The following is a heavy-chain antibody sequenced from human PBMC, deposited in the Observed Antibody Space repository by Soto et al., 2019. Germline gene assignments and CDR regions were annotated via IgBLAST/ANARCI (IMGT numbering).Heavy chain of an antibody. J-gene: IGHJ3*02. Sequence: GGSLRLSCSASGFTFSSYAMHWVRQAPGKGLEYVSAISSNGGSTYYADSVKGRFTISRDNSKNTLYLQMSSLRAEDTAVYYCVKDSPSYDYIWGSYRRDDAFDIWGQGTMVTVSS. V-gene: IGHV3-64D*08. CDR1: GFTFSSYA. CDR2: ISSNGGST. CDR3: VKDSPSYDYIWGSYRRDDAFDI. D-gene: IGHD3-16*02.